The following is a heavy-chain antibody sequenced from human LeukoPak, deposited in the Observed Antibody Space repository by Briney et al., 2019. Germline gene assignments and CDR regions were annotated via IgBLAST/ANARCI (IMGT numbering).Heavy chain of an antibody. CDR2: VYTSGST. CDR3: ARDRAIVASGRGCWFDP. CDR1: GGSISSSTYY. D-gene: IGHD6-13*01. V-gene: IGHV4-61*02. Sequence: SETLSLTCTVSGGSISSSTYYWSWIRQPAGKGLEWIGRVYTSGSTNYNPSLKSRVTMSVDTSKNQFSLKLSSVTAADTAVYYCARDRAIVASGRGCWFDPWGQGTLVTVSS. J-gene: IGHJ5*02.